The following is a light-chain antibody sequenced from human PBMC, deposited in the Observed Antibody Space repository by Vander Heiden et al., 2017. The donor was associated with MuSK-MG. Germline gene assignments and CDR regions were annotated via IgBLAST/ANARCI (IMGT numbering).Light chain of an antibody. CDR3: QQEDNLPSS. V-gene: IGKV1-33*01. CDR2: DAS. J-gene: IGKJ5*01. Sequence: DIQMTQSPSSLSASVGDRVTITCQASQDISNYLNWYQQKPGKAPKLLIYDASNLETGVPSRFSGSGSGTDFTFTISSLQPEDFATYYCQQEDNLPSSFGQGTLMDIK. CDR1: QDISNY.